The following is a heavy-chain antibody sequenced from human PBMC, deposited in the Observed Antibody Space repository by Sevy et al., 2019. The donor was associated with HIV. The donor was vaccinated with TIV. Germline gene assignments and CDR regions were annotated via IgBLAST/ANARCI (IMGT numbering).Heavy chain of an antibody. V-gene: IGHV3-43*01. CDR3: AKGGTYSAASRGDPYYYYYMDV. J-gene: IGHJ6*03. CDR1: GFTFDDYT. D-gene: IGHD3-10*01. Sequence: GGSLRLSCAASGFTFDDYTMHWVRQAPGKGLEWVSLISWDGGSTYYADSVKGRFTISRDNSKNSLYLQMNSLRTEDTALYYCAKGGTYSAASRGDPYYYYYMDVWGKGTTVTASS. CDR2: ISWDGGST.